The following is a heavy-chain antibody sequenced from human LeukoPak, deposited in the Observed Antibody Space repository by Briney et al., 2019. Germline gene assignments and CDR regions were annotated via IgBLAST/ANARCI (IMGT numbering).Heavy chain of an antibody. D-gene: IGHD3-3*01. J-gene: IGHJ5*02. Sequence: GGSLRLSCAASGFTFSSYAMSWVRQAPGKGLEWVSAISGSGGSTYYADSVKGRFTISRDNSKNTLYLQMNSLSAEDTAVYYCAKTRNYDFWSGYYHKDWFDPWGQGTLVTVSS. CDR2: ISGSGGST. CDR3: AKTRNYDFWSGYYHKDWFDP. CDR1: GFTFSSYA. V-gene: IGHV3-23*01.